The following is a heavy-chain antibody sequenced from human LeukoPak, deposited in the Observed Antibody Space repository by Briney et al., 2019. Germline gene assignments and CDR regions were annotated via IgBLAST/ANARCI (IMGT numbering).Heavy chain of an antibody. J-gene: IGHJ4*02. CDR1: GFTFSSYG. CDR3: AKSIAGATRGYFDY. Sequence: GGSLRLSCAASGFTFSSYGMHWVRQAPGKGLEWVAVISYDGSNKYYADSVKGRFTISRDNSKNTLYLQMNSLRAEDTAVYYCAKSIAGATRGYFDYWGQGTLVTVSS. CDR2: ISYDGSNK. V-gene: IGHV3-30*18. D-gene: IGHD1-26*01.